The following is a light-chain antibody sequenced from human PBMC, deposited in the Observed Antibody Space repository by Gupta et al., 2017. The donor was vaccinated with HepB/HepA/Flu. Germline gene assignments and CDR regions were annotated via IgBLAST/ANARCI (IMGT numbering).Light chain of an antibody. CDR1: NIGSKN. CDR3: QVWDSSTAP. Sequence: SYELTQPLSVSVALGQTARITCGGNNIGSKNVPWYQQKPGQAPVLVIYRDSNRPSGIPERFSGSNSGNTATLTIGRAQAGDEADYYCQVWDSSTAPFGGGTKLTVL. CDR2: RDS. J-gene: IGLJ3*02. V-gene: IGLV3-9*01.